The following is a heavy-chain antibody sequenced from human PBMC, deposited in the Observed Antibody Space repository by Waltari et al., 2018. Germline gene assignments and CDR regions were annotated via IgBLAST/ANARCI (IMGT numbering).Heavy chain of an antibody. CDR3: ASTLDFDY. CDR1: GGSISSSSSY. J-gene: IGHJ4*02. V-gene: IGHV4-39*01. Sequence: QLQLQESGPGLVKPSETLSLPCTVSGGSISSSSSYWGWIRQPPGKGLEWIGSIYYSGSTYYNPSLKSRVTISVDTSKNQFSLKLSSVTAADTAVYYCASTLDFDYWGQGTLVTVSS. CDR2: IYYSGST. D-gene: IGHD1-1*01.